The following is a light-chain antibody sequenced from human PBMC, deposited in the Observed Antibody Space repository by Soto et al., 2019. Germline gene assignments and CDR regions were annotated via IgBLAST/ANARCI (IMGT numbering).Light chain of an antibody. CDR1: QSVSFNY. V-gene: IGKV3D-20*01. CDR2: DAS. CDR3: QQYGSSPYT. J-gene: IGKJ2*01. Sequence: EIVLTQSPGTLSLSPGERATLSCGASQSVSFNYLAWYQQKVGLAPRLLIYDASRRATGTPDRFSGSGSGPGFPLTISRLEPEDFAMSVCQQYGSSPYTFGQGTNLEIK.